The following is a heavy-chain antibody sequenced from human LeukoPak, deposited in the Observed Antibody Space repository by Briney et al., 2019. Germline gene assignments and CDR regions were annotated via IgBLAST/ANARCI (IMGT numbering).Heavy chain of an antibody. J-gene: IGHJ4*02. CDR2: IKSKTDGGTT. V-gene: IGHV3-15*01. Sequence: PGGSLRLSCAASGFTFSNAWMSWVRQAPGKGLEWVGRIKSKTDGGTTDYAAPVKGRLTISRDDSKNTLYLQMNSLKTEDTAVYYCTTSLSGYDFLFDYWGQGTLVTVSS. D-gene: IGHD5-12*01. CDR1: GFTFSNAW. CDR3: TTSLSGYDFLFDY.